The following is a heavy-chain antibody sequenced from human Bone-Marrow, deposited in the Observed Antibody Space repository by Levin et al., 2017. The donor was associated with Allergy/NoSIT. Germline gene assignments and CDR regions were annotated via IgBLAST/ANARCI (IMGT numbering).Heavy chain of an antibody. CDR1: GFVFDDYA. Sequence: PGGSLRLSCTASGFVFDDYAMHWVRLSPGKGLEWVSGISWSSSVIAYAASVKGRFIISRDNVKKSVDLQMNDLKTEDTAVYYCAKAKTNSGFVVGFDSWGQGTRVIVSP. V-gene: IGHV3-9*01. CDR2: ISWSSSVI. D-gene: IGHD1-26*01. CDR3: AKAKTNSGFVVGFDS. J-gene: IGHJ4*02.